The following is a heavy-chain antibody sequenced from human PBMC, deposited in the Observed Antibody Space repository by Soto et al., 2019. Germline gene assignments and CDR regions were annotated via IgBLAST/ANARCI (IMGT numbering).Heavy chain of an antibody. V-gene: IGHV3-23*01. CDR1: GFTFSSYA. CDR3: AKAKFGLAFGGVIANR. J-gene: IGHJ5*02. Sequence: GGSLRLSCAASGFTFSSYAMSWVRQAPGKGLEWVSAISGSGGSTYYADSVKGRFTISRDNSKNTLYLQMNSLRAEDTAVYYCAKAKFGLAFGGVIANRWGQGTLVTVSS. D-gene: IGHD3-16*02. CDR2: ISGSGGST.